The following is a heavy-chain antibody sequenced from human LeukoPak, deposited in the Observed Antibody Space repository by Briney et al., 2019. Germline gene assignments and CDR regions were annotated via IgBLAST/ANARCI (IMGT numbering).Heavy chain of an antibody. D-gene: IGHD2-2*01. CDR1: GFTFSSYG. CDR3: AKGGRVVLAGSIRYFQH. J-gene: IGHJ1*01. Sequence: GGSLRLSCAASGFTFSSYGMHWVRQAPGKGLEWVAVISYDGSNKYYADSVKGRFTISRDNAKNTLYLQMNSLRAEDTAVYYCAKGGRVVLAGSIRYFQHWGQGTLVTVSS. V-gene: IGHV3-30*18. CDR2: ISYDGSNK.